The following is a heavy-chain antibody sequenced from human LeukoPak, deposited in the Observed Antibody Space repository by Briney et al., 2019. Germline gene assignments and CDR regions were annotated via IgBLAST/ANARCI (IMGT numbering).Heavy chain of an antibody. V-gene: IGHV4-39*01. Sequence: SETLSLTCTVSGGSISSSSYYWGWIRQPPGKGLEWIGSIYYSGSTYYNPSLKSRVTISVDTSKNQFSLKLSSVTAADTAVYYCARRSGDSSGYYYVFWFGPWGQGTLVTVSS. CDR3: ARRSGDSSGYYYVFWFGP. CDR2: IYYSGST. D-gene: IGHD3-22*01. CDR1: GGSISSSSYY. J-gene: IGHJ5*02.